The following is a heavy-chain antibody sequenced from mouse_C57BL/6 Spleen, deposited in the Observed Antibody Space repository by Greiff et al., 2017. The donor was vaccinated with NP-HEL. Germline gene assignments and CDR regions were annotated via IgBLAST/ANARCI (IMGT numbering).Heavy chain of an antibody. CDR2: INPNNGGT. J-gene: IGHJ1*03. CDR1: GYTFTDYN. Sequence: VQLKESGPELVKPGASVKIPCKASGYTFTDYNMDWVKQSHGKSLEWIGDINPNNGGTIYNQKFKGKATLTVDKSSSTAYMELRSLTSEDTAVYYCASLYGSSPYWYFDVWGTGTTVTVSS. CDR3: ASLYGSSPYWYFDV. D-gene: IGHD1-1*01. V-gene: IGHV1-18*01.